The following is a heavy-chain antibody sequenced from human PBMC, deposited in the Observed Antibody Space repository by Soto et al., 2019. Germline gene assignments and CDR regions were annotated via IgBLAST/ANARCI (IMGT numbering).Heavy chain of an antibody. Sequence: GGSLRLSCAASGFTFSSYSMNWVRQAPGKGLEWISYISTTSSSIYYADSVKGRFTISRDNAKNPLFLQMNSLRDEDTAVYYCERKGVAFDYWGQGALVTVSS. CDR3: ERKGVAFDY. CDR1: GFTFSSYS. CDR2: ISTTSSSI. J-gene: IGHJ4*02. V-gene: IGHV3-48*02. D-gene: IGHD3-3*01.